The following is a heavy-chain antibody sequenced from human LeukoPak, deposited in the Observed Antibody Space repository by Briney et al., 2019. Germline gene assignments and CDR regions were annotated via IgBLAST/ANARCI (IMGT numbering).Heavy chain of an antibody. CDR3: ARGFRDTAMFLDH. J-gene: IGHJ4*02. CDR1: GFTFSSFE. CDR2: ISSSVGTV. D-gene: IGHD5-18*01. V-gene: IGHV3-48*03. Sequence: GGSLRLSCAASGFTFSSFEMNWVRLAPGKGLEWISCISSSVGTVYYADSVKGRFTISRDNAKNSLYLQMNSLRAEDTAVYYCARGFRDTAMFLDHWGQGTLVTVSS.